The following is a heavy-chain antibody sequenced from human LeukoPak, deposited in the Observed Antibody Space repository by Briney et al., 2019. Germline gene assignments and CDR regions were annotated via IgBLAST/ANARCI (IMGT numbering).Heavy chain of an antibody. CDR1: GASIRNSTYY. CDR3: ARGRYGDYERYFDY. D-gene: IGHD4-17*01. J-gene: IGHJ4*02. CDR2: LYYSGST. Sequence: SETLSLTCTVSGASIRNSTYYWGWIRQPPGKGLEWIGSLYYSGSTYYSPSLENRVTISLDTSKNQFSLKLSSVTAADTAVYSCARGRYGDYERYFDYWGQGTLVTVSS. V-gene: IGHV4-39*01.